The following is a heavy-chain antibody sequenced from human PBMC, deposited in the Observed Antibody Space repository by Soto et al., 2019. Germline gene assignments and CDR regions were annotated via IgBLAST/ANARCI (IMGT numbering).Heavy chain of an antibody. Sequence: QVQLVESGGGVVQPGRSLRLSCAASGFTFSSYAMHWVRQAPGKGLEWVAVISYDGSNKYYADSVKGRFTISRDNSKNTLYLQMNSLRAEDTAVYYCAREWALGRLYGMDVWGQGTTVTVSS. J-gene: IGHJ6*02. V-gene: IGHV3-30-3*01. CDR1: GFTFSSYA. CDR2: ISYDGSNK. D-gene: IGHD1-1*01. CDR3: AREWALGRLYGMDV.